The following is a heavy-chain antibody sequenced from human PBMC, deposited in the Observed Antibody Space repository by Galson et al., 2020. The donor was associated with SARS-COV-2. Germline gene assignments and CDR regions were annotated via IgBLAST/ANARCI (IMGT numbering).Heavy chain of an antibody. CDR3: AKHWERTHDF. CDR2: ITYNDDVA. CDR1: GFMLRDYD. J-gene: IGHJ4*02. D-gene: IGHD1-26*01. Sequence: GESLKISCVVSGFMLRDYDVSWVRQAPGQGLEWISVITYNDDVAYYAESVKGRFTVSRDNSKNTVYLQMNSLRAEDTARYFCAKHWERTHDFWGQGSMVAVSS. V-gene: IGHV3-23*01.